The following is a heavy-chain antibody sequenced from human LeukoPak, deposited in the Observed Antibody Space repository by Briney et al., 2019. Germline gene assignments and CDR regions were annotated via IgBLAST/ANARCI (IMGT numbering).Heavy chain of an antibody. V-gene: IGHV4-38-2*02. CDR2: ISHSGTT. CDR1: GYSITSGFS. J-gene: IGHJ5*02. CDR3: AREGAVPGIDP. Sequence: SETLSLTCAVSGYSITSGFSWGWIRQPPGKGLEWIGTISHSGTTDHKSTLESRLTISMDTSKNLFSLRLTSVTAADTAVYYCAREGAVPGIDPWGQGTLVTVSS. D-gene: IGHD3-16*01.